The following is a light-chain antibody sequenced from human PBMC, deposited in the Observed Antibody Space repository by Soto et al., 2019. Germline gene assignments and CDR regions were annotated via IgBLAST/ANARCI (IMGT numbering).Light chain of an antibody. CDR3: QQYGSSPAT. CDR2: GAS. CDR1: QSVSSTY. J-gene: IGKJ1*01. V-gene: IGKV3-20*01. Sequence: EIVLTQSPGTLSLSPGERATLSCRASQSVSSTYLAWYRQKPGQAPRLLIYGASSRATGIPDRFSGSGSRTDFTLTISRLEPEDFAVYYCQQYGSSPATFGQGTKVEIK.